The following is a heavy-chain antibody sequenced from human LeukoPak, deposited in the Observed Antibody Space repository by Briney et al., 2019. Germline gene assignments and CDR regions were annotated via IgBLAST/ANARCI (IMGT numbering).Heavy chain of an antibody. J-gene: IGHJ2*01. CDR1: GFTFSSYA. V-gene: IGHV3-21*01. CDR3: AKPHYGGTSFSKWYFDL. CDR2: VSSSSTYI. D-gene: IGHD4-23*01. Sequence: GGSLRLSCAASGFTFSSYAMSWVRQAPGKGLEWVSSVSSSSTYIYYAASLKGRFTISRDNAKSSLYLQMNSLRAEDTAVYYCAKPHYGGTSFSKWYFDLWGRGTLVTVSS.